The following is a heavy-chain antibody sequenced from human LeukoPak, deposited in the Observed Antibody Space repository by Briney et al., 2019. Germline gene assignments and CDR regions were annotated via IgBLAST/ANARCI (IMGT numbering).Heavy chain of an antibody. CDR2: INPNSGGT. CDR3: ARDTGRVEYSSSWHSDY. Sequence: ASVKVSCKASGYTFTGYYMHWVRQAPGQGLEWMGWINPNSGGTNYAQKFQGRVTMTRDTSISTAYMELSRLRSDDTAVYYCARDTGRVEYSSSWHSDYWGQGTLVTVSS. D-gene: IGHD6-13*01. V-gene: IGHV1-2*02. J-gene: IGHJ4*02. CDR1: GYTFTGYY.